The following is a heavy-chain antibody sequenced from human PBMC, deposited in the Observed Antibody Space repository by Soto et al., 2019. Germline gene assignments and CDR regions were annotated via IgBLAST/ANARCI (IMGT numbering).Heavy chain of an antibody. CDR1: GFTFTSSA. J-gene: IGHJ4*02. CDR2: ISGSGGST. Sequence: GGSLRLSCAASGFTFTSSAMSWFRQAPGKGLEWVSAISGSGGSTSYADSVKGRFTMSRGNSKNTGYMQMNSLRAEDTAVYDCAKTEGYPYDFDYWGQGTLVTVSS. D-gene: IGHD6-13*01. V-gene: IGHV3-23*01. CDR3: AKTEGYPYDFDY.